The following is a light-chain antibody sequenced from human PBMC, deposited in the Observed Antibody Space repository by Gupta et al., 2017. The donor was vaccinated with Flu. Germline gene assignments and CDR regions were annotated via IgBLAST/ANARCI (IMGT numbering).Light chain of an antibody. Sequence: LAWYQQKPGNPPKLLIHAASILQSGVPARFSGSASGTDFTLTISSLEPEDFAAYYCQQAGRLPRTFGQGTKVEI. CDR3: QQAGRLPRT. V-gene: IGKV1-12*01. CDR2: AAS. J-gene: IGKJ2*02.